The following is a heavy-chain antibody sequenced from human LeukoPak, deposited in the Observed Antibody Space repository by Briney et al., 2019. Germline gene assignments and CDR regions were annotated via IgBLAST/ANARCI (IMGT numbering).Heavy chain of an antibody. CDR1: GGSINSTNYY. D-gene: IGHD6-6*01. Sequence: SETLSLTCTVSGGSINSTNYYWGWIRQPPGKGLEWIGSIYYSGITHYYPSLKSRVTISLDTSKNQFSLKLSSVTAADTAVYYCARDRGSSPDYFDYWGQGTLVTVSS. V-gene: IGHV4-39*07. J-gene: IGHJ4*02. CDR2: IYYSGIT. CDR3: ARDRGSSPDYFDY.